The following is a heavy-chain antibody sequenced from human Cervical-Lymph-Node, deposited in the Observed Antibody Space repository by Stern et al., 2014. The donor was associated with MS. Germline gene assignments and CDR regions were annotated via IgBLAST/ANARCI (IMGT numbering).Heavy chain of an antibody. D-gene: IGHD3-10*01. J-gene: IGHJ5*02. CDR1: GGSISSGDYY. V-gene: IGHV4-30-4*01. Sequence: HVQLVESGPGLVKPSQTLSLTCTVSGGSISSGDYYWSWIRQPPGKGLERIGYIYYSGSTYYNPSLKSRVTISADTSKNQFSLKLGSVTAADTAVYYCARVGLITMVRRSFDPWGQGTLVTVSS. CDR2: IYYSGST. CDR3: ARVGLITMVRRSFDP.